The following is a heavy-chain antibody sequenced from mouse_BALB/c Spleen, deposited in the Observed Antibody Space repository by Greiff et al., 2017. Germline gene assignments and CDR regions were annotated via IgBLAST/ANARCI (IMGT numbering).Heavy chain of an antibody. D-gene: IGHD2-4*01. CDR3: AGAYYDSIFAY. CDR2: ISSGSSTI. Sequence: EVQLMESGGGLVQPGGSRKLSCAASGFTFSSFGMHWVRQAPEKGLEWVAYISSGSSTIYYADTVKGRFTISRDNPKNTLFLQMTSLRSEDAAMYYSAGAYYDSIFAYWGEGTRVTVSA. V-gene: IGHV5-17*02. CDR1: GFTFSSFG. J-gene: IGHJ3*01.